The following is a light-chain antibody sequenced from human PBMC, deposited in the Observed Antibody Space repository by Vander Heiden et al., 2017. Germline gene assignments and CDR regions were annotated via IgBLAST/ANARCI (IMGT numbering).Light chain of an antibody. CDR1: SSDVGSYNR. Sequence: SPGQSVTISCTGTSSDVGSYNRVSWYQQPPGTAPKLMIYEVTKRPSGVPDRFSGSKSGNTASLTISGLQAEDEADYYCSSYTSSTTPVAFGGGTKLTVL. CDR3: SSYTSSTTPVA. CDR2: EVT. V-gene: IGLV2-18*02. J-gene: IGLJ2*01.